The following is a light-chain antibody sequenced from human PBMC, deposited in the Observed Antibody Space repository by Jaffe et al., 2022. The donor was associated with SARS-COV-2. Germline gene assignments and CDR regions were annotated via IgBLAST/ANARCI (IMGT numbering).Light chain of an antibody. J-gene: IGLJ1*01. CDR1: SSDVGGYDY. V-gene: IGLV2-14*01. CDR3: SSYTSTSPYV. CDR2: EVN. Sequence: QSALTQPASVSGSPGQSITISCIGTSSDVGGYDYVSWYQQHPGKAPKLMIYEVNNRPSGVPDRFSGAKSGNTASLTISGLQAEDEADYYCSSYTSTSPYVFGTGTKVTVL.